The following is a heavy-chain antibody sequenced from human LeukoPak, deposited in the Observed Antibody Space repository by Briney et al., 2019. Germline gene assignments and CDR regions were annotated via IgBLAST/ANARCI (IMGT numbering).Heavy chain of an antibody. Sequence: PSETLSLTCTVSGYSISSGYYWGWIRQPPGKGLEWIGSIYYGGSTFSNPSLNSRVTISVDTSKNQLSLKLSSVTAADTAVYYCARTYHYDSSGPYYWGQGTLVTVSS. CDR2: IYYGGST. J-gene: IGHJ4*02. D-gene: IGHD3-22*01. CDR3: ARTYHYDSSGPYY. V-gene: IGHV4-38-2*02. CDR1: GYSISSGYY.